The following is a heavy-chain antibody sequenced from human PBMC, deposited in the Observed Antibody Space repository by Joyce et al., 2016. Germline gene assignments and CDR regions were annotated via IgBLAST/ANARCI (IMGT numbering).Heavy chain of an antibody. CDR2: MYGSGST. D-gene: IGHD2-15*01. CDR3: AREGFCDGGSCFFY. CDR1: GGSMGSYD. V-gene: IGHV4-4*07. J-gene: IGHJ4*02. Sequence: QVQLQESGPGLVKPSETLSLTCNVSGGSMGSYDWSWIRQPAGKGLEWIGRMYGSGSTDYSPSLKSRVTMSVDTSKNQLSLRLTSVSAADTAIYFCAREGFCDGGSCFFYWGQGILVTVSS.